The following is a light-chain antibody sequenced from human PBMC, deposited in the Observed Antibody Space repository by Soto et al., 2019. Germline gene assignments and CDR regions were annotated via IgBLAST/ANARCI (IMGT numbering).Light chain of an antibody. CDR2: TNN. CDR3: AAWDDSLSGWV. J-gene: IGLJ3*02. CDR1: STNIGRNS. Sequence: QSVLTQPPSASGTPGQRVSISCSGSSTNIGRNSISWYQNLPGTAPKLLIYTNNQRPSGVPARFSGSKSGTSASLAISGLQSADEADYYCAAWDDSLSGWVFGGGTKLTVL. V-gene: IGLV1-44*01.